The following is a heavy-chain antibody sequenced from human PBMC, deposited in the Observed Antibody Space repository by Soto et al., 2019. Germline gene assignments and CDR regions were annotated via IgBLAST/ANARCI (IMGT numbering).Heavy chain of an antibody. Sequence: GGSLRLSCAASGFSFSISPMHWVRQAPGKGPEWVALISYDGTNKFYADSVKGRFTISRDNSKSTLCLQVDSLRSEDTAVYYCARGVDSSGYYLRWGQGTLVTVSS. V-gene: IGHV3-30-3*01. CDR3: ARGVDSSGYYLR. D-gene: IGHD3-22*01. J-gene: IGHJ4*02. CDR1: GFSFSISP. CDR2: ISYDGTNK.